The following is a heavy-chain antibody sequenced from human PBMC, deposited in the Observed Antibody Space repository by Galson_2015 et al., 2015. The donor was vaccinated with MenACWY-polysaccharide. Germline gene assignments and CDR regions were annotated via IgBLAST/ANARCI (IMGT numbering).Heavy chain of an antibody. Sequence: SLRLSCAASGFTFSTYGMHWVRQAPGKGLEWVAVVWYDGSNKYYTDSVKGRFTISRDNSKNTLYLQMNSLRAEDTAVYYCARAIAVAGQRRDFDLWGRGTLVTVSS. V-gene: IGHV3-33*01. D-gene: IGHD6-19*01. J-gene: IGHJ2*01. CDR1: GFTFSTYG. CDR2: VWYDGSNK. CDR3: ARAIAVAGQRRDFDL.